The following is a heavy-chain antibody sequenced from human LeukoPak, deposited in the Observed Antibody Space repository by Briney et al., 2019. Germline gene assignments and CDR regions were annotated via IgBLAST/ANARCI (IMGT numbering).Heavy chain of an antibody. D-gene: IGHD1-26*01. CDR1: GFTFSSYG. Sequence: PGRSLRLSCVASGFTFSSYGMHWVRQAPGKGLEWVAVISYDGSNKHYVDSVKGRFTISRDNSKNTVHLQTNSLRVEDTAVYYCAATKTFDYWGQGTLVTVSS. V-gene: IGHV3-30*03. CDR3: AATKTFDY. J-gene: IGHJ4*02. CDR2: ISYDGSNK.